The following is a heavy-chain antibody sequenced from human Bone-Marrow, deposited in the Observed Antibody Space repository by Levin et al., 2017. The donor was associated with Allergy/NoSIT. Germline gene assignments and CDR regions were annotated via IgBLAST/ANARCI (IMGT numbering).Heavy chain of an antibody. CDR3: ARHLGGGSDY. V-gene: IGHV4-39*01. CDR1: GASISDDKSH. J-gene: IGHJ4*02. Sequence: SETLSLTCSVSGASISDDKSHWCWIRQSPGKGLEWIGNIYYLGGAHYNPSLMNRVTISVDTSKNHFSLRLNSVTAADTAVYYCARHLGGGSDYWGQGTLVTVSS. CDR2: IYYLGGA. D-gene: IGHD7-27*01.